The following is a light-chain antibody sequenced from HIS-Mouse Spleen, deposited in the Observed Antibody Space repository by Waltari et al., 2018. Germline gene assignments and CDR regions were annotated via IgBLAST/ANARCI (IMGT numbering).Light chain of an antibody. CDR1: SSDVGGYNY. CDR3: SSYTSSSFNVV. V-gene: IGLV2-14*03. J-gene: IGLJ2*01. CDR2: DVS. Sequence: QSALTQPASVSGSPGQSITISCTGTSSDVGGYNYVSWYQQHPGKAPKLMIYDVSNRPSGVSNRFSGSKSGNPASLTISGLQAEDEADYYCSSYTSSSFNVVFSGGTKLTVL.